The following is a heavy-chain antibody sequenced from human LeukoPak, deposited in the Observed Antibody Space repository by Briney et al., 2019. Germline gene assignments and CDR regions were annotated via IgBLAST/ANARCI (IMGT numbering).Heavy chain of an antibody. V-gene: IGHV3-21*01. J-gene: IGHJ4*02. CDR3: ARTVEGHFDF. CDR2: ISTAGNLI. CDR1: AFTFKTYT. Sequence: PRGSLRLSCVASAFTFKTYTLNWVPQTPGKGLEWVSYISTAGNLINYADSVRGRFTISRDNAKNSLYLYMNSLTPEDTAVYYCARTVEGHFDFRGQGTLVTVSS. D-gene: IGHD5-24*01.